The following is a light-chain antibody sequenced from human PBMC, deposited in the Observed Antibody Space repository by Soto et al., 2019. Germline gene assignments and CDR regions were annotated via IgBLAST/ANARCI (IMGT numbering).Light chain of an antibody. CDR1: QSISTW. V-gene: IGKV1-5*03. Sequence: DIQMTQSPSTLSASVGDRVTITCRASQSISTWLAWYQQKPGKAPKLLIYKASSLEGGVPSRFSGSGSGTEFNITISSLQPDDFATYDCQQYKTYPLTFGGGTTVYIK. CDR3: QQYKTYPLT. J-gene: IGKJ4*01. CDR2: KAS.